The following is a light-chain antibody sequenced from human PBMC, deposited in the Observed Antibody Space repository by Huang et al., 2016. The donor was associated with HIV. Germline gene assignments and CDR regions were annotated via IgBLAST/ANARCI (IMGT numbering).Light chain of an antibody. CDR1: HSISDAAHGPHY. CDR2: WAS. J-gene: IGKJ3*01. CDR3: QQYLRTPRT. Sequence: EILMTQSPDYLPVSLGARATIKCRSSHSISDAAHGPHYLAWYQHKPGQPPKLLIHWASTRAPGVSQRFSGGGSGTEFTLTISGLQAEDVAIYFCQQYLRTPRTFGPGT. V-gene: IGKV4-1*01.